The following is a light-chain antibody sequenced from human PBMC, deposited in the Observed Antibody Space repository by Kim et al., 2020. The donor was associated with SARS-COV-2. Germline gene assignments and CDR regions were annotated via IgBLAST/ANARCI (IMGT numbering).Light chain of an antibody. CDR2: DVS. CDR1: NSDVGGYNY. V-gene: IGLV2-14*01. CDR3: SSCTSTSTYV. J-gene: IGLJ1*01. Sequence: QSALAQPASVSGSPGQSITISCTGTNSDVGGYNYVSWYQQHPGKAPKLIIFDVSKRPSGVSSRFSGSKSGNTASLTISGLQAEDEADYYCSSCTSTSTYVFGPGTKVTVL.